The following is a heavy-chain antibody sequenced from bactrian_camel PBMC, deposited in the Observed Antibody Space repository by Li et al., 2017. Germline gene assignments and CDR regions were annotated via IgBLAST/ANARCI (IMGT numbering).Heavy chain of an antibody. V-gene: IGHV3S53*01. Sequence: HVQLVESGGGSVQAGGSLRLSCAASKDTDTYNCMGWFRQVPGKQREAVACIDSDGTTNVADAVKGRFTISRENAKNTLWLQMNNLKSEDTARYYCNGRFGTDDSLYDYWGQGTQVTVS. CDR3: NGRFGTDDSLYDY. CDR2: IDSDGTT. D-gene: IGHD1*01. J-gene: IGHJ4*01. CDR1: KDTDTYNC.